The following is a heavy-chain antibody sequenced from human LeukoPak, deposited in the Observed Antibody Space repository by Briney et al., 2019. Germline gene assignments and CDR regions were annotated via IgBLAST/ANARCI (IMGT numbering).Heavy chain of an antibody. CDR1: GFTFSDYY. CDR3: ATDLNIVVVPAAIDAFDI. CDR2: INSSGSTI. V-gene: IGHV3-11*01. Sequence: GGSLRLSCAASGFTFSDYYMSWIRQAPGKGLEWVSYINSSGSTIYYADSVKGRFTISRDNAKNSLYLQMNSLRAEDTAVYYCATDLNIVVVPAAIDAFDIWGQGTMVTVSS. J-gene: IGHJ3*02. D-gene: IGHD2-2*01.